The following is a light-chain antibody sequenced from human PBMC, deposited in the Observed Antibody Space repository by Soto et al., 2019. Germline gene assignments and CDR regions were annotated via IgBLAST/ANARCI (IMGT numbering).Light chain of an antibody. J-gene: IGKJ1*01. CDR2: LAT. CDR1: QDISRF. V-gene: IGKV1-17*03. Sequence: DIQMTQSPSAVSASVGDRVTITCRASQDISRFLAWFQQNPGKVPKRLVYLATALQNGAPSRFSGSGSGTEFNFTISSLQHEDFATYYCLQHYAYPWTFGQGTKVDIK. CDR3: LQHYAYPWT.